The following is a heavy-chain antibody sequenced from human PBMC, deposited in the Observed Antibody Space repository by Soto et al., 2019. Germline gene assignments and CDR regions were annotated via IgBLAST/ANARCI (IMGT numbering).Heavy chain of an antibody. CDR1: GGTFSSYA. Sequence: SVKVSCKASGGTFSSYAISWVRQAPGQGLERMGGIIPIFGTANYAQKFQGRVTITADESTSTAYMELSSLRSEDTAVYYCARDPQYYYDSSGYYSRENAFDIWGQGTMVTVSS. CDR2: IIPIFGTA. V-gene: IGHV1-69*13. D-gene: IGHD3-22*01. J-gene: IGHJ3*02. CDR3: ARDPQYYYDSSGYYSRENAFDI.